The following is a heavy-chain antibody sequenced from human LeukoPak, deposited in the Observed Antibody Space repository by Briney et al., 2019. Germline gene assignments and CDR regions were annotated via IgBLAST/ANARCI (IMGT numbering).Heavy chain of an antibody. V-gene: IGHV3-53*01. J-gene: IGHJ4*02. CDR1: GFTFSSYA. D-gene: IGHD6-13*01. Sequence: SGGSLRLSCAASGFTFSSYAMSWVRQAPGKGLEWVSVIYSGGSTYYADSVKGRFTISRDNSKNTLYLQMNSLRAEDTAVYYCARGAAAVVFDYWGQGTLVTVSS. CDR2: IYSGGST. CDR3: ARGAAAVVFDY.